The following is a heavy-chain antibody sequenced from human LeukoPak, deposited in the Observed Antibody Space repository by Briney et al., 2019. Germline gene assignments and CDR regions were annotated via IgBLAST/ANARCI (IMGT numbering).Heavy chain of an antibody. D-gene: IGHD1-26*01. CDR2: ISGGGGST. CDR3: AKGGYSTPFDP. J-gene: IGHJ5*02. V-gene: IGHV3-23*01. Sequence: SGGSLRLSCAASGFTFSSYAMSWARQAPGKGLEWVSGISGGGGSTYYADSVKGRFTVSRDNSKNTLYLQMNSLRAEDTALYYCAKGGYSTPFDPWGQGTLVTVSS. CDR1: GFTFSSYA.